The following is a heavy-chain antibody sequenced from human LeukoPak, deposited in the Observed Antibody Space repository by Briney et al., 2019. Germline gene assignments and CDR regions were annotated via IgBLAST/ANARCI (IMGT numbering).Heavy chain of an antibody. J-gene: IGHJ5*02. CDR2: INAGNGNT. D-gene: IGHD3-3*01. V-gene: IGHV1-3*01. CDR1: GYTFTSYA. Sequence: GSVKVSCKASGYTFTSYAMHWVRQAPGQRLEWMGWINAGNGNTKYSQKFQGRVTITRDTSASTAYMELSSLRSEDTAVYYCARDTSRFLEWLLYRENWFDPWGQGTLVTVSS. CDR3: ARDTSRFLEWLLYRENWFDP.